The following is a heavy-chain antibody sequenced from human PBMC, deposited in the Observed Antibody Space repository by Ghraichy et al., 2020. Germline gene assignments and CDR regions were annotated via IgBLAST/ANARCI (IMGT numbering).Heavy chain of an antibody. Sequence: GESLNISCKASGYIFTNYWIGWVRQKPGKGLEWMGIIYPVNSDTRYSPSFEGQVTISADKSITTAYLQWSSLKASDAAMYYCLRHRNGYNPLDYWGQGTLVTVSS. J-gene: IGHJ4*02. CDR2: IYPVNSDT. V-gene: IGHV5-51*01. D-gene: IGHD5-24*01. CDR3: LRHRNGYNPLDY. CDR1: GYIFTNYW.